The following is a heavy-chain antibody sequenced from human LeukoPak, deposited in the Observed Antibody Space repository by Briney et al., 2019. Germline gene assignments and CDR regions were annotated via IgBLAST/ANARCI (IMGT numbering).Heavy chain of an antibody. Sequence: SETLSLTCTVFGGSISSYYWSWIRQPPGKGLEWIGYIYYSGSTNYNPSLKSRVTISVDTSKNQFSLKLSSVTAADTAVYYCAGNYYDSRNLFDYWGQGTLVTVSS. J-gene: IGHJ4*02. CDR2: IYYSGST. CDR1: GGSISSYY. V-gene: IGHV4-59*01. CDR3: AGNYYDSRNLFDY. D-gene: IGHD3-22*01.